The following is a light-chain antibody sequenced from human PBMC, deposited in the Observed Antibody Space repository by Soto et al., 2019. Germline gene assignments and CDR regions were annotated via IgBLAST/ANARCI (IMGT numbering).Light chain of an antibody. V-gene: IGLV1-40*01. Sequence: QSVLTQPPSVSGAPGQRVTISCTGSSSHIGAGYDVHWYQQLPGTAPKLLIYGNNNRPSGVPDRFSGSKSGTSASLAITGLQAEDEADYYCQSLGVFGGGTKLTVL. CDR3: QSLGV. CDR1: SSHIGAGYD. CDR2: GNN. J-gene: IGLJ2*01.